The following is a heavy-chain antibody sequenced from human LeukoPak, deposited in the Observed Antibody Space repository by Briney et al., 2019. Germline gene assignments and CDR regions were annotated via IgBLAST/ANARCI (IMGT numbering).Heavy chain of an antibody. V-gene: IGHV1-18*04. CDR3: ARDTIDYCDYRFQIYGMDG. CDR1: GYTFSNYG. D-gene: IGHD4-17*01. CDR2: DSAYNGNT. J-gene: IGHJ6*04. Sequence: ASVKVSCKASGYTFSNYGCVRVGQAPGQGREWTGADSAYNGNTNYAQKFKGRVTMSTDRFTSTANMEPRSLISDDTAVFYSARDTIDYCDYRFQIYGMDGWGKGTTVTVS.